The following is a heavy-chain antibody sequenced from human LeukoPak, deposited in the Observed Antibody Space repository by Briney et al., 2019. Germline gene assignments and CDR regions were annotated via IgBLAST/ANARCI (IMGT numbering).Heavy chain of an antibody. D-gene: IGHD2-2*01. CDR3: ARGDCSSTSCPFAP. V-gene: IGHV4-31*03. J-gene: IGHJ5*02. Sequence: SETLSLTCTVSGGSISSGGYYWSWIRQHPGKGLEWIGYIYYSGSTYYNPSLKSRVTISVDTSKNQFSLKLSSVTAADTAVYYCARGDCSSTSCPFAPWGQGTLVTVSS. CDR1: GGSISSGGYY. CDR2: IYYSGST.